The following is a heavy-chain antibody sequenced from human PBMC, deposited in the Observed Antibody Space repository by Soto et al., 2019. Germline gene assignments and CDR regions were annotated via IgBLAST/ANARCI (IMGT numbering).Heavy chain of an antibody. CDR3: AKDRITSSGGHLDY. Sequence: VHLVESGGGVVQPGRSLRLSCAASGFSFSRYNMHWVRQAPGKGLEWVTLITYDGNDKYYADSVKGRFTISRDNSKNTFFLQMNSLRPEDTAVYYCAKDRITSSGGHLDYWGQGTLVTVSS. V-gene: IGHV3-30*18. J-gene: IGHJ4*02. CDR2: ITYDGNDK. CDR1: GFSFSRYN. D-gene: IGHD6-6*01.